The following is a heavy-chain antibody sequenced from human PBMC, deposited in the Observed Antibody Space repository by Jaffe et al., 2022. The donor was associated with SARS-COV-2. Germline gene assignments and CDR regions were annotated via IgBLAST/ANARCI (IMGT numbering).Heavy chain of an antibody. CDR2: IKQDESEK. J-gene: IGHJ4*02. V-gene: IGHV3-7*01. D-gene: IGHD4-17*01. CDR3: VRDFSSGDSHEY. Sequence: EVQLVESGGGLVQPGGSLRLSCVGSGFTFSSFSMSWVRQAPGKGLEWVAHIKQDESEKYYLDSVRGRFTISRDNAKNSLSLQMNSLRAEDTAVYYCVRDFSSGDSHEYWGQGTLVTVSS. CDR1: GFTFSSFS.